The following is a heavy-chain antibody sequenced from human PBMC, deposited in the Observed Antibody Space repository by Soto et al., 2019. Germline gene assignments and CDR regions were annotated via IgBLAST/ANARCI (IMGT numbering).Heavy chain of an antibody. Sequence: QVQLVQSGAEVKKPGSSVKVSCKTSGGTFRTSAISWVRQAPGQGLEWMGGIMPVFPTPDYAQKFQGRVTITADESTGTAYRELSSLRSEDTAVYYCARDKDRQQLGGNYYYIMGVWGQGTTVTVSS. J-gene: IGHJ6*01. CDR1: GGTFRTSA. CDR3: ARDKDRQQLGGNYYYIMGV. V-gene: IGHV1-69*12. CDR2: IMPVFPTP. D-gene: IGHD3-3*02.